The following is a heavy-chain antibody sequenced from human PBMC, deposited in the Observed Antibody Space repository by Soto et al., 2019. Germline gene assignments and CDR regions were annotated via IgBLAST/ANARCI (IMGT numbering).Heavy chain of an antibody. D-gene: IGHD3-22*01. CDR1: GGTFSSYA. V-gene: IGHV1-69*01. CDR3: AIDWTYYYSSPGYFAY. CDR2: IIPIFGTA. Sequence: QVQLVPSGAAVTKPGSSVKVSCKASGGTFSSYAISWVRQAPGQGLEWMGGIIPIFGTANYAQQFQGRVTIPADDSTSTAYMELSRLRSEDTAGYYCAIDWTYYYSSPGYFAYWGQGTLVTVSS. J-gene: IGHJ4*02.